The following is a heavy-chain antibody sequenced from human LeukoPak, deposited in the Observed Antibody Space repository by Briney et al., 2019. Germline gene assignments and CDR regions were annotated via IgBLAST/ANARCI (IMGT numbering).Heavy chain of an antibody. CDR2: ISSRGSST. Sequence: GGSLRLSCAASGFXFSSYEMNWVRQAPGKGPECVSYISSRGSSTYYADSVKGRFTISRDNAKNSLYLQMDSLRAEDTAVYYCAKLGGSSQHFDSWGQGTLVTVSS. J-gene: IGHJ4*02. CDR3: AKLGGSSQHFDS. CDR1: GFXFSSYE. V-gene: IGHV3-48*03. D-gene: IGHD1-26*01.